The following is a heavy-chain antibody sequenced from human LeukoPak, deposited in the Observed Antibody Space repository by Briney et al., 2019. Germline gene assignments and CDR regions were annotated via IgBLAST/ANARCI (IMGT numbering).Heavy chain of an antibody. CDR2: NDRSGTT. CDR1: GGSFSGYH. CDR3: ARLYSYGTIDY. V-gene: IGHV4-34*01. D-gene: IGHD5-18*01. Sequence: SETLSLTCTVYGGSFSGYHWSWIRQPPGKGLEWIGENDRSGTTNYNPSLKSRVTISVDTTMNHFSLKLSSVTAADTAVYYCARLYSYGTIDYWGQGTLVTVSS. J-gene: IGHJ4*02.